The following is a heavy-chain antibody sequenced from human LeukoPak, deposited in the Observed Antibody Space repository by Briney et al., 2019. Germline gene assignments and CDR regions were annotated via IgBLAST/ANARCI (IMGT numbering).Heavy chain of an antibody. Sequence: GGSLRLSCTASGFTFGDYAMSWFRQAPGKGLEWVGFIRSKAYGGTTEYAASVKGRFTISRDDSKSIAYLQMNSLKTEDTAVYYCTRGSAYIVVVTAIDYWGQGTLVTVSS. CDR3: TRGSAYIVVVTAIDY. V-gene: IGHV3-49*03. CDR1: GFTFGDYA. CDR2: IRSKAYGGTT. J-gene: IGHJ4*02. D-gene: IGHD2-21*02.